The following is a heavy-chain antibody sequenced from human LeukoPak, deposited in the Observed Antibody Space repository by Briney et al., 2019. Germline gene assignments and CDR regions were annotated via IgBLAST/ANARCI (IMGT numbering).Heavy chain of an antibody. CDR1: GFIFSSYS. Sequence: PGGSLRLPCAASGFIFSSYSMNWVRQAPGEGLEWVSYISSLSGTIYYADSVKGRFTISRDNAKNSLYLQMDSLRVEDTAVYYCARDQGGGTSYWGQGTLVTVSS. V-gene: IGHV3-48*01. D-gene: IGHD1-26*01. CDR2: ISSLSGTI. J-gene: IGHJ4*02. CDR3: ARDQGGGTSY.